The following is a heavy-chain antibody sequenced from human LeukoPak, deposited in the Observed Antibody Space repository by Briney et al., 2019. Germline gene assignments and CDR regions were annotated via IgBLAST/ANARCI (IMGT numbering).Heavy chain of an antibody. Sequence: PSETLSLTCTVSGGSISSSSYYWGWIRQPPGKGLEWIGSIYYSGSTYYNPSLKSRVTISVDTSKNQFSLKLSSVTAADTAVYYCARDDIFDIWGQGTMVTVSS. CDR2: IYYSGST. CDR1: GGSISSSSYY. J-gene: IGHJ3*02. CDR3: ARDDIFDI. V-gene: IGHV4-39*07.